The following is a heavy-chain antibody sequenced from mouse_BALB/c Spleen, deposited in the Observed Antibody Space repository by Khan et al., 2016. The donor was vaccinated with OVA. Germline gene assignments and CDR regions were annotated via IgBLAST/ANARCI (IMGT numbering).Heavy chain of an antibody. J-gene: IGHJ3*01. CDR2: ISTSYGDA. CDR1: GYTFTDFT. CDR3: TRGGGGNRFAY. V-gene: IGHV1S137*01. Sequence: QVQLQQSGAELVRPGVSVKISCKGSGYTFTDFTMHWVKQSHALSLEWIGVISTSYGDATYNQKFKDKATMTVDKSSSTAYMELARLTSEDSAIXYCTRGGGGNRFAYWGQGTLVTVSA.